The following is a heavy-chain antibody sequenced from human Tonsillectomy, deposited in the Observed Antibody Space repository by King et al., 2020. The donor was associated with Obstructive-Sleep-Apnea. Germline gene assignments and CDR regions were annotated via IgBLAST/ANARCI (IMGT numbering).Heavy chain of an antibody. D-gene: IGHD6-19*01. CDR2: IYYSGST. Sequence: QLQESGPGLVKPSETLSLTCAVSGDSTSSYSWSWIRQPPGKGLEWIGYIYYSGSTNYNPSLKGRVTILVDTSKNQFSLKLSSVTAADTAVYYCARHGGGQWLLSTSDWYFDLWGRGTLVAVSS. V-gene: IGHV4-59*08. J-gene: IGHJ2*01. CDR1: GDSTSSYS. CDR3: ARHGGGQWLLSTSDWYFDL.